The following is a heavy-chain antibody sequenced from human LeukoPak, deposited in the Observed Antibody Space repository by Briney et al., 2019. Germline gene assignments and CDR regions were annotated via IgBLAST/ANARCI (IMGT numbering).Heavy chain of an antibody. CDR1: GFTFSSYR. Sequence: PGGSLRLSCAASGFTFSSYRMNWVRQAPGKGLEWVSYISSSSSTIYYADSVKGRFTISRDNAKNSLYLQMNSLRAEDTGVYYCARRVAVADNYFDYWGQGTLVTVSS. D-gene: IGHD6-19*01. CDR3: ARRVAVADNYFDY. J-gene: IGHJ4*02. V-gene: IGHV3-48*04. CDR2: ISSSSSTI.